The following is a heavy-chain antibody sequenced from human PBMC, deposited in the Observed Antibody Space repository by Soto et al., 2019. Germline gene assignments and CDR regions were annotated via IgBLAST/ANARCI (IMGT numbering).Heavy chain of an antibody. CDR1: GGSISSGGYS. CDR3: ARGSYSGYDFAFDI. D-gene: IGHD5-12*01. CDR2: IYHSGST. Sequence: TLSLTCAVSGGSISSGGYSWTWIRQPPGKGLEWIGYIYHSGSTDYNPSLKSRVTISVDRSKNQFSLKLTSVTAADTAVYYCARGSYSGYDFAFDIWGQGTMVTVSS. J-gene: IGHJ3*02. V-gene: IGHV4-30-2*01.